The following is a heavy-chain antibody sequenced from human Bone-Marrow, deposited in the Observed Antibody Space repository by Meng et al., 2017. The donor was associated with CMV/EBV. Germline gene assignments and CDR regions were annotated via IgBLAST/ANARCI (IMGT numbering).Heavy chain of an antibody. CDR2: IYYSGST. CDR1: GGSISSYY. J-gene: IGHJ5*02. Sequence: GSLRLSCTVSGGSISSYYWSWIRQPPGKGLEWIGYIYYSGSTNYNPSLKSRVTISVDTSKNQFSLKLSSVTAADTAVYYCARDSRNWFDPWGQGTLVNVSS. V-gene: IGHV4-59*01. CDR3: ARDSRNWFDP.